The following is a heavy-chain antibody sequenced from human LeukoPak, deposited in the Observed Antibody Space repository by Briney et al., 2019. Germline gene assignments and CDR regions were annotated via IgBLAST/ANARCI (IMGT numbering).Heavy chain of an antibody. J-gene: IGHJ6*02. CDR2: IYTSGST. CDR1: GGSFSGYY. D-gene: IGHD4-17*01. Sequence: PSETLSLTCAVYGGSFSGYYWSWIRQPAGKGLEWIGRIYTSGSTNYNPSLKSRVTMSVDTSKNQFSLKLSSVTAADTAVYYCAGATTVTTLASGMDVWGQGTTVTVSS. CDR3: AGATTVTTLASGMDV. V-gene: IGHV4-59*10.